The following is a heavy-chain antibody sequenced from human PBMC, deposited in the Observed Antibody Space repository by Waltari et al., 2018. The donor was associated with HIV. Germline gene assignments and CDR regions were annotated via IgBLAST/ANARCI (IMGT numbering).Heavy chain of an antibody. CDR2: INPSGCST. CDR3: ARGIPDMYSRSSGFRGMDV. CDR1: GYTFTNYY. Sequence: QVQLLQSGAAVKKTGASVKVSCKASGYTFTNYYLPWGRQAAVQGLEVMGIINPSGCSTTYVQKFQGRGTRARDTSTCTVYMELCSLRSEDTSVYYCARGIPDMYSRSSGFRGMDVWGQGTTVTVSS. D-gene: IGHD6-6*01. J-gene: IGHJ6*02. V-gene: IGHV1-46*01.